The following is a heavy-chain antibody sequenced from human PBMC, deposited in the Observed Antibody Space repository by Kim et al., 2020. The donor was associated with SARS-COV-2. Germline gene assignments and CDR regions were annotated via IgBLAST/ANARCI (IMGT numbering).Heavy chain of an antibody. CDR1: GGSFSGYY. V-gene: IGHV4-34*01. D-gene: IGHD3-9*01. CDR2: INHSGST. Sequence: SETLSLTCAVYGGSFSGYYWSWIRQPPGKGLEWIGEINHSGSTNYNPSLKSRVTISVDTSKNQFSLKLSSVTAADTAVYYCALIRYYDIFTGYYGRWFDPWGQGTLVTVSS. CDR3: ALIRYYDIFTGYYGRWFDP. J-gene: IGHJ5*02.